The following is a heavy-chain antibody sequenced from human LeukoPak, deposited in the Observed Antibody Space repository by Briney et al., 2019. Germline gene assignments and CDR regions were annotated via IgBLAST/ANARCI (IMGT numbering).Heavy chain of an antibody. CDR2: INPNSGGT. CDR3: ARSWGGTMVRGVIIGYYYYYYMDV. Sequence: ASVKVSCKASGYTFTGYYMHWVRQAPGQGLEWMGWINPNSGGTNYAQKFQGRVTITRNTSISTASMELSSLRSEDTAVYYCARSWGGTMVRGVIIGYYYYYYMDVWGKGTTVTVSS. CDR1: GYTFTGYY. V-gene: IGHV1-2*02. J-gene: IGHJ6*03. D-gene: IGHD3-10*01.